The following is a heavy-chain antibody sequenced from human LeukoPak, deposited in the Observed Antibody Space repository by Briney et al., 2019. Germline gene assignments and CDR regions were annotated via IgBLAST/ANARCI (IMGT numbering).Heavy chain of an antibody. CDR1: GFTFSDYN. J-gene: IGHJ6*02. D-gene: IGHD3-9*01. CDR2: ITNGGSTI. Sequence: GGSLRLSCAASGFTFSDYNMNWVRQAPGKGLEWVSYITNGGSTIHHADSVKGRFTISRDNAKKTLYLQMNSLRAEDTAVYYCARSIGLTGGGVDVWGQGTTVTVSS. CDR3: ARSIGLTGGGVDV. V-gene: IGHV3-11*01.